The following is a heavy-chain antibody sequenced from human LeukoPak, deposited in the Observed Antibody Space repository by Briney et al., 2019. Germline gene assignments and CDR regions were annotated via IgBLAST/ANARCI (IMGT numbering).Heavy chain of an antibody. CDR3: ARGKAAAGRPLDY. CDR1: GGSISSYY. J-gene: IGHJ4*02. V-gene: IGHV4-59*12. Sequence: SETLSLTCTVSGGSISSYYWSWIRQPPGKGLEGSGYIYCSGSTNYNPSLKSRVTISVATSKNQFSLKLSSVTAADTAVYYCARGKAAAGRPLDYWGQGTLVTVSS. D-gene: IGHD6-13*01. CDR2: IYCSGST.